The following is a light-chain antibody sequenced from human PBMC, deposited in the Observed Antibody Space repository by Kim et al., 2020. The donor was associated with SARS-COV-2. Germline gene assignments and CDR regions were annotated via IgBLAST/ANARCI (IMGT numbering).Light chain of an antibody. CDR1: SSDVVGYNN. CDR2: DVS. V-gene: IGLV2-14*03. CDR3: SSYTSSSTWV. J-gene: IGLJ3*02. Sequence: GRPFTISCSGTSSDVVGYNNVAGYQQHPGKAPKLMIYDVSNRPSGVSNRFSGSKSGNTASLTISGLQAEDEADYYCSSYTSSSTWVFGGGTKLTVL.